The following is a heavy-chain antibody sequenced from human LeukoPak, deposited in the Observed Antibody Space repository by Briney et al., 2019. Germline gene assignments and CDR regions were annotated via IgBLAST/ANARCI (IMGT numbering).Heavy chain of an antibody. Sequence: PSETLSLTCAVYGGSFSGYYWSWIRQPPGKGLEWIGEINHSGSTNYNPSLKSRVTISVDTSKNQFSLKLSSVTAADTAVYYCARGVTTVVTGYYYYYHMDVWGKGTTVTVSS. CDR3: ARGVTTVVTGYYYYYHMDV. D-gene: IGHD4-23*01. CDR1: GGSFSGYY. V-gene: IGHV4-34*01. CDR2: INHSGST. J-gene: IGHJ6*03.